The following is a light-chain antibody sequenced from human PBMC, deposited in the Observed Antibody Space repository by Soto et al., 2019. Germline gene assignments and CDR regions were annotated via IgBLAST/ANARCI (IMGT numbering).Light chain of an antibody. CDR3: HQYNNWPRT. V-gene: IGKV3-15*01. CDR1: QSVSSN. Sequence: EIVMTQSPATLSVSPGERATLSCRASQSVSSNLAWYQQKPGQAPRLLIYGASTRATGIPARFSGSGSGTEFTLTISSLQSEDFAVYFCHQYNNWPRTFGQGTRREIK. CDR2: GAS. J-gene: IGKJ5*01.